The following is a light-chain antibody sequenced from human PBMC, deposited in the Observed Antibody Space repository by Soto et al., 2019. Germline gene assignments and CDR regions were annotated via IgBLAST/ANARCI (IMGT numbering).Light chain of an antibody. CDR1: QNINGW. CDR3: QQANSFPLT. J-gene: IGKJ4*01. Sequence: DIQMNQSPSSVSASVGDRVTITCRASQNINGWLAWFQQKPGKAPKFLIYGALTLQSGVPSRFSGSGSGTXXXLTIXXXXXEXFXXXXCQQANSFPLTFGGGTKVEIK. CDR2: GAL. V-gene: IGKV1-12*01.